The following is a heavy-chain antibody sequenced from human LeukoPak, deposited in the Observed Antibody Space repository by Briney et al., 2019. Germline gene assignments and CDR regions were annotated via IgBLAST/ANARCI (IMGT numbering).Heavy chain of an antibody. CDR1: GGSISSGGYS. Sequence: SETLSLTCAVSGGSISSGGYSWSWIRQPPGKGLEWIGYIYHSGSTYYNPSLKSRVTISVDTSKNQFSLKLSSVTAADTAVYYCARGQFSQYCSSTSCYRGWFDPWGQGTLVTVSS. CDR2: IYHSGST. V-gene: IGHV4-30-2*01. J-gene: IGHJ5*02. CDR3: ARGQFSQYCSSTSCYRGWFDP. D-gene: IGHD2-2*02.